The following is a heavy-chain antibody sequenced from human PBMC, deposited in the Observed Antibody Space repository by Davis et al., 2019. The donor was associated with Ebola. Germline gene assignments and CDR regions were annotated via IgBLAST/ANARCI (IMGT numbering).Heavy chain of an antibody. CDR1: GYTFTSFG. D-gene: IGHD5-12*01. CDR3: ARCHTRGRIVSITEIDY. CDR2: ISGYNDKI. V-gene: IGHV1-18*01. Sequence: ASVKVSCKASGYTFTSFGISWVRQAPGQGLEWMGWISGYNDKIDYAQQFQGRVTMTKDTSTNTVSMELRSLSSDDTAIYYCARCHTRGRIVSITEIDYWGQGTLVTVAS. J-gene: IGHJ4*02.